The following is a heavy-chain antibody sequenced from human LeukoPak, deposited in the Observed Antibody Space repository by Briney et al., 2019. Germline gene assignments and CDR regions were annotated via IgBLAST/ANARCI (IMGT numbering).Heavy chain of an antibody. Sequence: GGSLRLSCAAFGFTFSGSAMHWVRQASGKGLEWVGRIRSKANSYATAYAASVKGRFTITRDDSKNTAYLQMNSLKTEDTAVYYCTRPQYYYDSSGYWVDYWGQGTLVTVS. V-gene: IGHV3-73*01. CDR3: TRPQYYYDSSGYWVDY. CDR1: GFTFSGSA. CDR2: IRSKANSYAT. D-gene: IGHD3-22*01. J-gene: IGHJ4*02.